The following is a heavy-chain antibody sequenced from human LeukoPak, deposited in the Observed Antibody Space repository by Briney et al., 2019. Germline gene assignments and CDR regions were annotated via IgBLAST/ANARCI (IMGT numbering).Heavy chain of an antibody. Sequence: PSETLSLTCTVSGGSISSYYWSWIRQPPGKGLEWIGYIYYSGSTNYNPSLKSRVTISVDTSKNQFSLKLSSVTAEDTAVYYCARGSRLYSSSWYSYNWFDPWGQGTLVTVSS. J-gene: IGHJ5*02. CDR1: GGSISSYY. D-gene: IGHD6-13*01. CDR2: IYYSGST. V-gene: IGHV4-59*01. CDR3: ARGSRLYSSSWYSYNWFDP.